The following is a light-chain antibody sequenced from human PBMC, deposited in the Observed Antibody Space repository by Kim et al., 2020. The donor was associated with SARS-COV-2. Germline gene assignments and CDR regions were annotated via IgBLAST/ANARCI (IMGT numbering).Light chain of an antibody. V-gene: IGLV3-1*01. CDR3: QAWDSSTFYV. CDR2: QDT. CDR1: KLGDKY. Sequence: VSPGQTASITCSGDKLGDKYACWYQQKPGQSPLLVIYQDTKRPSGIPERFSGSNSGSTATLTISGTQAMDEADYYCQAWDSSTFYVFGTGTKVTVL. J-gene: IGLJ1*01.